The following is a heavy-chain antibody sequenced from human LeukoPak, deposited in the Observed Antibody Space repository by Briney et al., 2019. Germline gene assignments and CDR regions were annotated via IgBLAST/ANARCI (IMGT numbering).Heavy chain of an antibody. Sequence: PSETLSLTCAVYGGSFSGYYWSWIRQPPGKVLEWIGEMNHSGSTNYNPSLKSRVTISVDTSKNQFSLKLSSVTAADTAVYYCARARITMVRGASHPNWFDPWGQGTLVTVSS. D-gene: IGHD3-10*01. CDR2: MNHSGST. J-gene: IGHJ5*02. CDR1: GGSFSGYY. V-gene: IGHV4-34*01. CDR3: ARARITMVRGASHPNWFDP.